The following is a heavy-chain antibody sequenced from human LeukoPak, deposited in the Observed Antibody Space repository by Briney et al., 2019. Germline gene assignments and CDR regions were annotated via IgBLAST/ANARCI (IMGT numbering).Heavy chain of an antibody. D-gene: IGHD2-2*01. CDR3: AKDQYCSSTSCLDY. CDR1: GFTFSSYG. V-gene: IGHV3-30*18. CDR2: ISYDGSNK. Sequence: GRSLRLSCAASGFTFSSYGMHWVRQVPGKGLEWVAVISYDGSNKYYADSVKGRFTISRDNSKNTLYLQMNSLRAEDAAVYYCAKDQYCSSTSCLDYWGQGTLVTVSS. J-gene: IGHJ4*02.